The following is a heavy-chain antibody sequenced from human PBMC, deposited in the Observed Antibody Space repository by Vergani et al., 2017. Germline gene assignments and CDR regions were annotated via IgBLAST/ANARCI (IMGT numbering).Heavy chain of an antibody. D-gene: IGHD6-13*01. J-gene: IGHJ4*02. V-gene: IGHV4-34*01. Sequence: QVQLQQWGAGLLKPSETLSLTCAVYGGSFSGYYWSWIRQPPGKGLEWIGEINHSGSTNYNPSLKSRVTISVDTSKNQFSLKLSSVTAADTAVYYCARPLRALSRVAAAGGGVGYWGQGTLVTVSS. CDR1: GGSFSGYY. CDR3: ARPLRALSRVAAAGGGVGY. CDR2: INHSGST.